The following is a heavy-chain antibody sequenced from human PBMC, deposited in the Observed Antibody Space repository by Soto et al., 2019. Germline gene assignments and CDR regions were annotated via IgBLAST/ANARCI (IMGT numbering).Heavy chain of an antibody. Sequence: SVKVSCKASGGTFSSYTISWVRQAPGQGLEWMGRIIPILGIANYAQKFQGRVTITADKSTSTAYMELSSLRSEDTAVYYCARVEDYDILTGYYRAGWLDPWGQGTLVTVSS. CDR1: GGTFSSYT. V-gene: IGHV1-69*02. D-gene: IGHD3-9*01. CDR2: IIPILGIA. CDR3: ARVEDYDILTGYYRAGWLDP. J-gene: IGHJ5*02.